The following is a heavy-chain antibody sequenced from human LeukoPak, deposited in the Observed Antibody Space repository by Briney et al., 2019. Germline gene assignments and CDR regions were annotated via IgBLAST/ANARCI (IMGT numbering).Heavy chain of an antibody. Sequence: PGGSLRLSCAASGFTFSSYAMSWVRQAPGKGLEWVSAISGSGGSTYYADSVKGRFTISRDNSKNTLYLQMNSLRAEDTAVYYCAKEGAAVALGLGYYYYGMDVWGQGTTVTVSS. CDR2: ISGSGGST. CDR3: AKEGAAVALGLGYYYYGMDV. J-gene: IGHJ6*02. D-gene: IGHD6-19*01. V-gene: IGHV3-23*01. CDR1: GFTFSSYA.